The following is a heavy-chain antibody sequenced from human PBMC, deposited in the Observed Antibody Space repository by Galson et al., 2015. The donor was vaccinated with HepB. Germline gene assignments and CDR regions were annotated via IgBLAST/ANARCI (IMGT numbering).Heavy chain of an antibody. V-gene: IGHV5-51*06. CDR2: IYPEDPDI. D-gene: IGHD2-15*01. Sequence: QSGAEVKKPGESLKISCKGSGYEFANFWIAWVRQMPGKGLEWMGIIYPEDPDIRYSPSFQGQVTISADKSINTAFLQWSSVKASDTAIYYCARPWGDCRGGNCYSDYWGQGTLVTVSS. J-gene: IGHJ4*01. CDR3: ARPWGDCRGGNCYSDY. CDR1: GYEFANFW.